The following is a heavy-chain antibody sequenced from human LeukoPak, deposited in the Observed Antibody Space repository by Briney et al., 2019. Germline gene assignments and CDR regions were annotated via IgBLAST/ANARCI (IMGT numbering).Heavy chain of an antibody. D-gene: IGHD3-3*01. V-gene: IGHV1-8*01. Sequence: ASVKVSCKTSGYTFTTYDINWVRQATGQGLEWMGWMNPNSGNTGHAQKFQGRVTMTRNTSISTAYMELSSLRSEDTAVYYCARGGGLHDFWSGYYYNWFDPWGQGTLVTVSS. CDR3: ARGGGLHDFWSGYYYNWFDP. J-gene: IGHJ5*02. CDR2: MNPNSGNT. CDR1: GYTFTTYD.